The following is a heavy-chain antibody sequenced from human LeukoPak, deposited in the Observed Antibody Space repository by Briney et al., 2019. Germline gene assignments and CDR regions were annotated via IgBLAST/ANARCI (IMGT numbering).Heavy chain of an antibody. CDR3: AKGQFGSGWYFDY. V-gene: IGHV3-30*18. CDR2: ISYDGSNK. J-gene: IGHJ4*02. D-gene: IGHD6-19*01. Sequence: GGSLRLSCTASGFTFDDSGMSWVRQAPGKGLEWVAVISYDGSNKYYADSVKGRFTISRDNSKNTLYLQMNSLRAEDTAVYYCAKGQFGSGWYFDYWGQGTLVTVSS. CDR1: GFTFDDSG.